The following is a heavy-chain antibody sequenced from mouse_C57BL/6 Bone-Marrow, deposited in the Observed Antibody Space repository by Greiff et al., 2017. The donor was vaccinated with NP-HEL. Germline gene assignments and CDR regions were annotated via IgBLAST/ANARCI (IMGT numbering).Heavy chain of an antibody. V-gene: IGHV1-72*01. J-gene: IGHJ1*03. CDR3: ALITTVVADWYFDV. Sequence: QVQLKRSGAELVKPGASVKLSCKASGYTFTSYWMHWVKQRPGRGLEWIGRIDPNSGGTKYNEKFKSKATLTVDKPSSTAYMQLSSLTSEDSAVYYSALITTVVADWYFDVWGTGTTVTVSS. D-gene: IGHD1-1*01. CDR2: IDPNSGGT. CDR1: GYTFTSYW.